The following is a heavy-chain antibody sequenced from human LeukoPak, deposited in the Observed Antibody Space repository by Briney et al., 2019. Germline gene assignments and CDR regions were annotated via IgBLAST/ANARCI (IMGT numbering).Heavy chain of an antibody. V-gene: IGHV3-30*04. CDR1: GFSFSSYA. J-gene: IGHJ6*02. CDR3: ARDTSGAGSPLHYYGMDV. Sequence: GGSLRLSCAASGFSFSSYAIHGVRQAPGKGLEWVAVISYDGSDKYYAHSVKGRFTISRDTSKNTLYLQMNSLKTEDTAVYYCARDTSGAGSPLHYYGMDVWGQGTTVTVSS. CDR2: ISYDGSDK. D-gene: IGHD3-10*01.